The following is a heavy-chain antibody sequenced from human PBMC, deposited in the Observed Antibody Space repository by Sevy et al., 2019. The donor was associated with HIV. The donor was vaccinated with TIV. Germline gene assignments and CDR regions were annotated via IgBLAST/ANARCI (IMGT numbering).Heavy chain of an antibody. J-gene: IGHJ4*02. CDR3: ARDPGDSSGWYLGH. Sequence: GGSLRLSCAASGFTFSSYSMNWVRQAPGKGLEWVSYISSSSSTIYYAHSVKGRFTISRDNAKNSLYLQMNSLRAEDTAVYYCARDPGDSSGWYLGHWGQGTLVTVSS. CDR2: ISSSSSTI. CDR1: GFTFSSYS. D-gene: IGHD6-19*01. V-gene: IGHV3-48*01.